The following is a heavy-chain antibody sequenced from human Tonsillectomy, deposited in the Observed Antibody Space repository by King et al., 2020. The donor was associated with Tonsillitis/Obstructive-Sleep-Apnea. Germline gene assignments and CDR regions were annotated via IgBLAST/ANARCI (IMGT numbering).Heavy chain of an antibody. CDR3: ARRGKGNSPYY. V-gene: IGHV4-39*01. D-gene: IGHD4-23*01. Sequence: QLQESGPGLVKPSETLSLTCTVFWVSISSGDCYWGWIRQPPGKGLDWIASIYYSWSTYYSPTLKSRVTISVDTSKNQFSLKLSAVTAADTVVYYCARRGKGNSPYYWGQGTLVTVSS. CDR1: WVSISSGDCY. J-gene: IGHJ4*02. CDR2: IYYSWST.